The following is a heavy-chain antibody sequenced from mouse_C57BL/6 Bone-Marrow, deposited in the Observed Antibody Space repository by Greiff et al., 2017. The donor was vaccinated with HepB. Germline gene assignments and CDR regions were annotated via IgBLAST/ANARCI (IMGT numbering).Heavy chain of an antibody. J-gene: IGHJ3*01. D-gene: IGHD2-2*01. CDR2: IHPNSGST. CDR1: GYTFTSYW. Sequence: QVQLQQSGAELVKPGASVKLSCKASGYTFTSYWMHWVKQRPGQGLEWIGMIHPNSGSTNYNEKFKSKATLTVDKSSSTAYMQLSSLTSEDSAVYYCAPYGYPPWFAYWGQGTLVTVSA. CDR3: APYGYPPWFAY. V-gene: IGHV1-64*01.